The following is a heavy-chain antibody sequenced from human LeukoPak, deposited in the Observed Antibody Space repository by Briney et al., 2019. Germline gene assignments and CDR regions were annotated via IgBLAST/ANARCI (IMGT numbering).Heavy chain of an antibody. CDR1: GGSISSSSYY. V-gene: IGHV4-39*01. D-gene: IGHD6-19*01. Sequence: PSETLSLTCTVSGGSISSSSYYWGWIRQPPGKGLEWIGSIYYSGSTYYNPSLKSRVTISVDTSKNQLSLKLSSVTAADTAVYYCARLRVAVIDYWGQGTLVTVSS. CDR3: ARLRVAVIDY. J-gene: IGHJ4*02. CDR2: IYYSGST.